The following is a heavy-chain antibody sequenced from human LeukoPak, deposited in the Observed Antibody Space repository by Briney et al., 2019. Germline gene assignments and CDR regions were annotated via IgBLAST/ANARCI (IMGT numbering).Heavy chain of an antibody. CDR1: GFTFSSYA. Sequence: GGSLRLSCAASGFTFSSYAMSWVRQAPGKGLEWVSAISGSGGSTYYADSVKGRFTISRDNSKNTLYLQMNSLRAEDTAVYYCAKDPSPQLLTPPDAFDIWGQGTMVTVSS. V-gene: IGHV3-23*01. CDR3: AKDPSPQLLTPPDAFDI. D-gene: IGHD2-2*01. CDR2: ISGSGGST. J-gene: IGHJ3*02.